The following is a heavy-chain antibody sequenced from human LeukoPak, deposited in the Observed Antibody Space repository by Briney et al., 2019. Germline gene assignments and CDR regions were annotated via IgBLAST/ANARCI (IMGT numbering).Heavy chain of an antibody. CDR2: INPNSGAT. CDR1: GYTFTDYY. Sequence: GASVKVSCKASGYTFTDYYIHWVRQAPGQGLKWMGWINPNSGATNFAREFQGRVTMTRDTSITTAYMELSRLRSDDTAMYYCAREYYAGNWGFDYWGQGTLVTVST. D-gene: IGHD4-23*01. CDR3: AREYYAGNWGFDY. J-gene: IGHJ4*02. V-gene: IGHV1-2*02.